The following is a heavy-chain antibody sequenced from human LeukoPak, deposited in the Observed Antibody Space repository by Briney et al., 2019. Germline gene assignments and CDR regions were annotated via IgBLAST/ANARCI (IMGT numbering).Heavy chain of an antibody. CDR2: ISSGSSYI. J-gene: IGHJ4*02. V-gene: IGHV3-21*04. CDR3: AKATDDYSRRGIDY. Sequence: GGSLRLSCAASGFTFSRYSMNWVRQAPGKGLEWVSSISSGSSYIYYADSVKGRFTTSRDNAKNSLYLQMNSLRAEDTAVYYCAKATDDYSRRGIDYWGQGTLVTVSS. CDR1: GFTFSRYS. D-gene: IGHD4-11*01.